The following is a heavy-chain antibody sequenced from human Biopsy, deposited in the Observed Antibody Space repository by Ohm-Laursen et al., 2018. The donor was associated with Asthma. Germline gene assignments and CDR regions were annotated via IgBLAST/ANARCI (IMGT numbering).Heavy chain of an antibody. CDR2: ISYDGRNT. J-gene: IGHJ6*02. CDR1: GFTFDSYT. Sequence: SLRLSCAASGFTFDSYTMHWVRQAPGKGLEWVTIISYDGRNTYYADSVEGRFTISRDNSKNTLFLQMSSLKPEDTAVYYCARGGLHYYEYYGMDVWGQGTTVTVSS. CDR3: ARGGLHYYEYYGMDV. D-gene: IGHD2-21*02. V-gene: IGHV3-30*04.